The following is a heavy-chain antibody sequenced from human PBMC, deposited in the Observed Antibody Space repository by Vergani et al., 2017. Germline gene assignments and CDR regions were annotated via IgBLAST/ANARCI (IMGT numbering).Heavy chain of an antibody. Sequence: QVQLVQSGAEVKKPGSSVKVSCKASGGTFSSYAISWVRQAPGQGLEWMGWINPNSGGTNYAQKFQGRVNMTRDTSISTAYMELSRLRSDDTAVYYCARDLAYCGGDCYSNQHWGQGTLVTVSS. D-gene: IGHD2-21*02. CDR2: INPNSGGT. V-gene: IGHV1-2*02. CDR3: ARDLAYCGGDCYSNQH. J-gene: IGHJ1*01. CDR1: GGTFSSYA.